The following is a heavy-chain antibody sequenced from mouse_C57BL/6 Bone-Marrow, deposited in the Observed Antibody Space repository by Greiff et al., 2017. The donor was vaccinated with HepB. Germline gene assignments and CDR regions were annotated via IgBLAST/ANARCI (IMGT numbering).Heavy chain of an antibody. Sequence: EVHLVESGGGLVKPGGSLKLSCAASGFTFSSYTMSWVRQTPGKRLEWVATISGGGGNTYYPDSVKGRFTISRDNAKNTLYLQMSSLRSEDTALYYCARDGYYPYYFDYWGQGTTLTVSS. CDR3: ARDGYYPYYFDY. V-gene: IGHV5-9*01. J-gene: IGHJ2*01. D-gene: IGHD2-3*01. CDR1: GFTFSSYT. CDR2: ISGGGGNT.